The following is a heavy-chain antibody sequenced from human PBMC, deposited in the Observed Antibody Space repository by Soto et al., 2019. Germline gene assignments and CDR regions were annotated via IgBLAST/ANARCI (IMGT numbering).Heavy chain of an antibody. CDR1: VCPFDSCS. V-gene: IGHV3-21*01. D-gene: IGHD3-3*01. Sequence: PXGSLRLSCAFSVCPFDSCSMSCVRHAPGQGLEWLASLSSGSFYIFHADSIRGRFTISRDDAKNLLFLQMNSLTIEDTATYYCAREANTIYDHHGLEVWGQGTAVSVS. CDR2: LSSGSFYI. CDR3: AREANTIYDHHGLEV. J-gene: IGHJ6*01.